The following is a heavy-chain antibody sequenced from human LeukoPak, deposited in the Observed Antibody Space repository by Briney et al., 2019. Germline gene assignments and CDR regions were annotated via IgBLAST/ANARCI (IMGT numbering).Heavy chain of an antibody. D-gene: IGHD3-16*02. CDR3: WVNYHNDIYPFDF. CDR1: GLTFSSHG. CDR2: ISRNGESA. Sequence: GGSLRLSCSASGLTFSSHGMDRVRQAPGKGLEYLSAISRNGESAYYADSVKGRFTVSRDNSNNTLYLHMTSLKVEDTAVYFCWVNYHNDIYPFDFWGQGALVTVSS. J-gene: IGHJ4*02. V-gene: IGHV3-64D*06.